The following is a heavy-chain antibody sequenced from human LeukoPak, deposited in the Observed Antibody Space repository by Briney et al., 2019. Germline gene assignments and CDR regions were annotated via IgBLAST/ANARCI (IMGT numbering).Heavy chain of an antibody. Sequence: GASVKVSCKVSGYTLTELSMHWVRQAPGKGLEWMGGFDPEDGETINAQKFQGRVTMTEDTSTDTAYMELSSLRSEDTAVYYCATEVVSGSPRGNAFDIWGQGTMVTVSS. V-gene: IGHV1-24*01. D-gene: IGHD1-26*01. CDR3: ATEVVSGSPRGNAFDI. CDR1: GYTLTELS. CDR2: FDPEDGET. J-gene: IGHJ3*02.